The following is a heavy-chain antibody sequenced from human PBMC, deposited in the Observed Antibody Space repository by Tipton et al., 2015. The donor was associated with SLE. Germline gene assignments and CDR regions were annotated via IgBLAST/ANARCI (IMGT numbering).Heavy chain of an antibody. D-gene: IGHD2-15*01. CDR3: VICSPAGCAYFDY. J-gene: IGHJ4*02. V-gene: IGHV4-61*02. CDR1: GGSISSRNYH. CDR2: IYTGGYT. Sequence: TLSLTCTVSGGSISSRNYHWGWIRQPPGKGLEWIGRIYTGGYTKYNPSFENRVTVDASKDQFSLKLSSVTAADTAVYYCVICSPAGCAYFDYWGQGRLVTVSS.